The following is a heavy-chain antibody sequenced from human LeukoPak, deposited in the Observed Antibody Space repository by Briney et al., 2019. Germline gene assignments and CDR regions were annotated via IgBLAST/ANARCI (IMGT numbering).Heavy chain of an antibody. CDR1: GFTFTSYW. J-gene: IGHJ4*02. CDR2: IKQDGGKK. CDR3: ASRGDWQLAYYFDY. D-gene: IGHD6-13*01. V-gene: IGHV3-7*01. Sequence: PGGSLRLSCEASGFTFTSYWMSWVRQAPGKGLEWVANIKQDGGKKYYADSVKGRFTISRDNAKNSLYLQMNSLRAEDTAVYYCASRGDWQLAYYFDYWGQGTLVTVSS.